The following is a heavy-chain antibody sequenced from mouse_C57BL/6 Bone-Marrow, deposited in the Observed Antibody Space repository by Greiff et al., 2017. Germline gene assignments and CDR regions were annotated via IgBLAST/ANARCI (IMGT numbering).Heavy chain of an antibody. J-gene: IGHJ2*01. CDR2: IDTDSGDT. D-gene: IGHD2-1*01. CDR1: GFNIKGDY. V-gene: IGHV14-4*01. Sequence: EVQLQQSGADLVRPGASLKLSCTASGFNIKGDYMHWVQQTPDQGLEWIGRIDTDSGDTEYASTFQGKATITADTTSNTTYLPLSSLTSEETAVYYSTAGYYGTTVLFDYWGQGTTLTVSS. CDR3: TAGYYGTTVLFDY.